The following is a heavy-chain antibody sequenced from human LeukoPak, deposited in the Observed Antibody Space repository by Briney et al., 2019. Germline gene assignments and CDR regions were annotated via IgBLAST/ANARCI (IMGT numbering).Heavy chain of an antibody. CDR3: ARGRPPGPYYYMDV. J-gene: IGHJ6*03. Sequence: GGSLRLSCAASGFTFSNAWMSWVRQAPGKGLEWVSYISSSGSTIYYADSVKGRFTISRDNAKNSLYLQMNSLRAEDTAVYYCARGRPPGPYYYMDVWGKGTTVTVSS. CDR2: ISSSGSTI. V-gene: IGHV3-11*01. CDR1: GFTFSNAW.